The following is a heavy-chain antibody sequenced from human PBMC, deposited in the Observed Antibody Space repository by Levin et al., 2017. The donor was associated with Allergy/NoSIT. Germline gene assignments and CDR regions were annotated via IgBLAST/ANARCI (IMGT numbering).Heavy chain of an antibody. CDR3: RITYGTGREVFDY. D-gene: IGHD1-1*01. J-gene: IGHJ4*02. CDR2: ISHSGNI. CDR1: GGSFSDYY. V-gene: IGHV4-34*01. Sequence: LRLSCADYGGSFSDYYWSWVRQPPGKGLEWIGEISHSGNINQNPSLKSRVTLSEDRSKNQFSLKLRSVTAADTAVYYCRITYGTGREVFDYWGQGTLVTVSA.